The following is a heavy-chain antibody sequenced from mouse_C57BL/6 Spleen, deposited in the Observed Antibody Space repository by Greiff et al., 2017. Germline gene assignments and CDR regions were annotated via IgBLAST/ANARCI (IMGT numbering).Heavy chain of an antibody. D-gene: IGHD3-3*01. CDR1: GYSITSGYD. V-gene: IGHV3-1*01. CDR2: ISYSGST. CDR3: ARGGTRAWFAY. J-gene: IGHJ3*01. Sequence: DVQLQESGPGMVKPSQSLSLTCTVTGYSITSGYDWHWIRHFPGNKLEWMGYISYSGSTNYNPSLKSRISITHDTSKNHFFLKLNSVTTEDTATYYCARGGTRAWFAYWGQGTLVTVSA.